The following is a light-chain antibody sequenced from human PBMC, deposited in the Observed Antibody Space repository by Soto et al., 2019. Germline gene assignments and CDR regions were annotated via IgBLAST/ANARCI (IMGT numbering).Light chain of an antibody. J-gene: IGKJ1*01. CDR2: AAS. CDR3: QQSYSTPPWT. Sequence: DIQVTQSPSSLSASVGDRVTITCRASQSISSYLNWYQQKPGKAPKPLIYAASSLQSGVPSRFSGSGSGTDFTLTISSLQPEDFATYYCQQSYSTPPWTFGQGTKVDIK. V-gene: IGKV1-39*01. CDR1: QSISSY.